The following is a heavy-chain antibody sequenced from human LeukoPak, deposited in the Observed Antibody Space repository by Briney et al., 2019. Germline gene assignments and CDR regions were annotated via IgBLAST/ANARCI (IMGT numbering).Heavy chain of an antibody. J-gene: IGHJ4*02. V-gene: IGHV4-59*01. CDR3: ARRPDYYDSSGYYYFDY. Sequence: SETLSLTCTVSGGSISSYYWSWIRQPPGKGLEWIGYIYYSGSTNYNPSLKSRVTISVDTSKNQFSLKLSSVTAADTAVYYCARRPDYYDSSGYYYFDYWGQGALVTVSS. CDR1: GGSISSYY. D-gene: IGHD3-22*01. CDR2: IYYSGST.